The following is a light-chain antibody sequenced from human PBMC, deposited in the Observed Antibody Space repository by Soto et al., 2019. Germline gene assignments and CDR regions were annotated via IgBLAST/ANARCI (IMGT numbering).Light chain of an antibody. V-gene: IGKV3-20*01. J-gene: IGKJ1*01. CDR1: QGILNNY. CDR3: QQFGISPWT. Sequence: DIVLTQSPGTLSLSPGERATLSCRASQGILNNYLAWFQQRPGHAPRLLIYGVSNRAAGIPERFSGRGTVTDFTLTISRLEPEDYGVYYCQQFGISPWTFGQGTRV. CDR2: GVS.